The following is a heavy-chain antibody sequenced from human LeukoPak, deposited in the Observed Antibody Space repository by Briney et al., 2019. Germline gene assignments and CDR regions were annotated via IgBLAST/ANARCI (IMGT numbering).Heavy chain of an antibody. CDR1: GFTFNTYS. J-gene: IGHJ4*02. CDR3: ARRGYYYDSSGYYSYEGRDY. V-gene: IGHV3-21*01. CDR2: ISSSSSYI. D-gene: IGHD3-22*01. Sequence: TGGSLRLSCAASGFTFNTYSMNWVRQAPGKGLEWVSFISSSSSYIDYADSVKGRFTISRDNTKNSLFLQMNNVRAEDTAVYYCARRGYYYDSSGYYSYEGRDYWGQGTVVTVSS.